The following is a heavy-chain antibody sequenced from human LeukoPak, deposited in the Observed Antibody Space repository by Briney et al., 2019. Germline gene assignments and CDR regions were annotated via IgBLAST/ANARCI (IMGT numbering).Heavy chain of an antibody. V-gene: IGHV3-7*01. J-gene: IGHJ4*02. CDR2: IDQDGSGK. Sequence: GGSLRLSCVTSGFTLSSYWMSWVRQTPGKGLEWVANIDQDGSGKNYVDSVKGRLTISRDNAKNLLFLQMNSLRPEDTAVYYCAGGPGFLIDCWGQGTLVTVSS. CDR3: AGGPGFLIDC. D-gene: IGHD3-3*01. CDR1: GFTLSSYW.